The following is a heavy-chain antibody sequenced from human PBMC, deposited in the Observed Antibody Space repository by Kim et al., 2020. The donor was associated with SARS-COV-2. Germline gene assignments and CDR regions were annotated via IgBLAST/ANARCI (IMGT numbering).Heavy chain of an antibody. CDR3: ARAAYDSSGPFDY. CDR2: IYHSGST. J-gene: IGHJ4*02. D-gene: IGHD3-22*01. CDR1: GGSISSGGYS. V-gene: IGHV4-30-2*01. Sequence: SETLSLTCAVSGGSISSGGYSWSWIRQPPGKGLEWIGYIYHSGSTYYNPSLKSRVTISVDRSKNQFSLKLSSVTAADTAVYYCARAAYDSSGPFDYWGQGTLVTVSS.